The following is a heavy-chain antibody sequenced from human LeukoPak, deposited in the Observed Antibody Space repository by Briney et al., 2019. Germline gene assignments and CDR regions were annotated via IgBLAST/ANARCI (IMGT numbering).Heavy chain of an antibody. CDR3: AKTPYSLDYFDY. CDR2: IRYEGSNK. V-gene: IGHV3-30*02. CDR1: GFTFSSYG. J-gene: IGHJ4*02. D-gene: IGHD6-13*01. Sequence: GGSLRLSCAASGFTFSSYGMHWVRQAPGKGLEWVAFIRYEGSNKYYADSVKGRFTISRENSQNTLYLQMNSLRAEDTAVYYCAKTPYSLDYFDYWGQGTLVTVSS.